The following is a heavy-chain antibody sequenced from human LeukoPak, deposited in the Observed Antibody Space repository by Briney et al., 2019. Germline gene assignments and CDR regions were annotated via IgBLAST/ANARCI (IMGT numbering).Heavy chain of an antibody. J-gene: IGHJ3*02. CDR3: AKGSVGYCSSTSCYGDAFDI. V-gene: IGHV3-23*01. CDR2: ISGSGGST. Sequence: PGGSLRLSCAASGFTFSSYGMSWVRQAPGKGLERVSAISGSGGSTYYADSVKGRFTISRDNSKTMLYVERTSLRAEDTAVYYCAKGSVGYCSSTSCYGDAFDIWGQGTMVTVSS. D-gene: IGHD2-2*01. CDR1: GFTFSSYG.